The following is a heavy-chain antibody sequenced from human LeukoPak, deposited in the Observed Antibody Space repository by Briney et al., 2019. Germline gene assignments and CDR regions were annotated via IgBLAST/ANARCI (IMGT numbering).Heavy chain of an antibody. CDR1: GFTFSTYG. D-gene: IGHD6-19*01. V-gene: IGHV3-30*02. CDR3: AKDRRTGWYAGFDF. Sequence: GGSLRLSCVASGFTFSTYGMHWVRQAPGKGLEWVAYISYDGIYKNYTDSVKGRFTIARDNSKTTLYLQMISLRPEDTAVYYCAKDRRTGWYAGFDFWGQGTLVTVSS. CDR2: ISYDGIYK. J-gene: IGHJ5*01.